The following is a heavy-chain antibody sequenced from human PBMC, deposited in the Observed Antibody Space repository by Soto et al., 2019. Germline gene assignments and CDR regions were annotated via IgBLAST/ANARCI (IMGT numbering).Heavy chain of an antibody. CDR3: ARVVYDCRSRHTPSNHGMDV. CDR1: GGCVCITL. J-gene: IGHJ6*02. CDR2: IFHSGST. V-gene: IGHV4-59*02. Sequence: SGGCVCITLGGWTRKTTGQGLEWIGYIFHSGSTTYNPSLKSRVTMSVDTSKNQFSLNLSSVTAADTAVYYCARVVYDCRSRHTPSNHGMDVWGQGTTVTVSS. D-gene: IGHD2-2*01.